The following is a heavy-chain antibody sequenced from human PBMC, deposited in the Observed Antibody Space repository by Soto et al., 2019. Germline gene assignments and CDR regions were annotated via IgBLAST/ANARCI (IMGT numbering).Heavy chain of an antibody. Sequence: GGSLRLSCAASGFTFSSYGMHWVRQAPGKGLEWVAVISYDGSNKYYADSVKGRFTISRDNSKNTLYLQMNSLRAEDTAVYYCAKDREITFGGVIVSGPDYWGQGTLVTISS. CDR3: AKDREITFGGVIVSGPDY. CDR2: ISYDGSNK. V-gene: IGHV3-30*18. J-gene: IGHJ4*02. CDR1: GFTFSSYG. D-gene: IGHD3-16*02.